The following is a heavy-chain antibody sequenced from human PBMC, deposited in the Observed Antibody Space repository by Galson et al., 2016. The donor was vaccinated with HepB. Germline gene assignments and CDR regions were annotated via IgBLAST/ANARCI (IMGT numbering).Heavy chain of an antibody. D-gene: IGHD6-13*01. J-gene: IGHJ5*01. CDR3: ARDPGRIASAGHLDS. V-gene: IGHV3-11*01. Sequence: SLRLSCAASGFTFSDYHMNWIRQGPGKGLEWISYISRSGDSKLYAASVRGRFTISRDNPNNTVYLQMNSLRGEDTAVYYCARDPGRIASAGHLDSWGQGTLVTVSS. CDR1: GFTFSDYH. CDR2: ISRSGDSK.